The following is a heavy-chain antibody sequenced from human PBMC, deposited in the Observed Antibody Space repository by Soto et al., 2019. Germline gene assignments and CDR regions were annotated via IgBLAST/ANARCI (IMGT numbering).Heavy chain of an antibody. D-gene: IGHD3-10*01. V-gene: IGHV4-30-4*01. Sequence: PSETLSLTCTVSGGSISSGDYYWSWIRQPPGKGLEWIGYIYYSGSTYYNPSIKSRVTISVDTSKNQFSLKLSSVTAADTAVYYCARAPSRYYGSGSYLDYWGQGTLVTVSS. J-gene: IGHJ4*02. CDR3: ARAPSRYYGSGSYLDY. CDR1: GGSISSGDYY. CDR2: IYYSGST.